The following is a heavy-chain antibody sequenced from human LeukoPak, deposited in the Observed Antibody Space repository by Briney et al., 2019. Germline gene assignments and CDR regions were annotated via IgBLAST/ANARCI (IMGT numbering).Heavy chain of an antibody. Sequence: ASVKVSCKASGYTFTSYYMHWVRQAPGQGLEWMGWINPNSGGTNYAQKFQGRVTMTRDTSISTAYMELSRLRSDDTAVYYCARDRGGDTQSGTDDYYFDYWGQGTLVTVSS. CDR3: ARDRGGDTQSGTDDYYFDY. D-gene: IGHD3-16*01. V-gene: IGHV1-2*02. J-gene: IGHJ4*02. CDR2: INPNSGGT. CDR1: GYTFTSYY.